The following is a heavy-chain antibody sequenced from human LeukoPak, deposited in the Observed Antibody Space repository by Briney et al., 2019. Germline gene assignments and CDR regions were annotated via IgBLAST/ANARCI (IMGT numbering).Heavy chain of an antibody. CDR3: ARDQILGYCSGGSCPPDAFDI. CDR2: IKQDGGEK. V-gene: IGHV3-7*01. CDR1: GFTFSSYW. Sequence: GGSLRLSRAASGFTFSSYWMSWVRQAPGKGLEWVANIKQDGGEKHYVESVKGRFTISRDNAKNSVYLQMNSLRAQDTAVYYCARDQILGYCSGGSCPPDAFDIWGQGTMVTVSS. D-gene: IGHD2-15*01. J-gene: IGHJ3*02.